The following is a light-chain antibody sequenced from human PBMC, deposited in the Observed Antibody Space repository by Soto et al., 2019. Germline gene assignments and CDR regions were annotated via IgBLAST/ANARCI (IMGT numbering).Light chain of an antibody. CDR2: EAS. CDR1: QSVSSSY. J-gene: IGKJ2*01. CDR3: QQYGSSPPYT. V-gene: IGKV3-20*01. Sequence: EIVLTQSPCTLSLSPGESATLSCRASQSVSSSYLSWYQQKPGQAPSVLIYEASNRANGIAARFSGSGCCTDFTLTISSLEPEDFAVYYCQQYGSSPPYTFGQGTKVEIK.